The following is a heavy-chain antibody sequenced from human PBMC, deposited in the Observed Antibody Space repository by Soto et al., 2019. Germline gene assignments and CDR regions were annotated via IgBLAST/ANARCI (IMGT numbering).Heavy chain of an antibody. CDR3: ARSAYCGGDCNWFDP. CDR1: GGSISSYY. CDR2: IYYSGST. D-gene: IGHD2-21*02. Sequence: SETLSLTCTVSGGSISSYYWSWIRQPPGKGLEWIGYIYYSGSTNYNPSLKSRVTISVDTSKNQFSLKLSSVTAADTAVYYCARSAYCGGDCNWFDPWGQGTLVTVSS. V-gene: IGHV4-59*01. J-gene: IGHJ5*02.